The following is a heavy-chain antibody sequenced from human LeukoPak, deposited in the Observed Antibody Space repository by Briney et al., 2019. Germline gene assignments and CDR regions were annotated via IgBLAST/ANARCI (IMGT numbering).Heavy chain of an antibody. CDR1: GFTFDDYT. CDR3: AKCGAHYYYYMDV. V-gene: IGHV3-43D*03. Sequence: GGSLRLSCAASGFTFDDYTMHWVRQAPGKGLEWVSLISWDGGTTYYADSAKGRFTISRDNSKNSLYLQMNSLRDEDTALYYCAKCGAHYYYYMDVWGKGTTVTVSS. J-gene: IGHJ6*03. D-gene: IGHD3-10*01. CDR2: ISWDGGTT.